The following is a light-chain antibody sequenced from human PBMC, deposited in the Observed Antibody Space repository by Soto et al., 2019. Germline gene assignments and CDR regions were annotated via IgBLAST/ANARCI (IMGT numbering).Light chain of an antibody. CDR3: SSYTSRSSF. V-gene: IGLV2-14*01. CDR1: SRDVGGYNY. Sequence: QSVFTQPASVSGSPGQSITISCPGTSRDVGGYNYVSWYQQHPGKAPKLMIYDVSNRPSGVSNRFSGSKSGTTASLTISGLQAEDEPDYYCSSYTSRSSFFGTGTKVTVL. CDR2: DVS. J-gene: IGLJ1*01.